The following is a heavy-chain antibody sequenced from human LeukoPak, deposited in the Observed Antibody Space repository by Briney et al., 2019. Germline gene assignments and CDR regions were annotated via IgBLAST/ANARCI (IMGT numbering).Heavy chain of an antibody. CDR3: AKRGVVIRVFLVGFHKEAYYFDS. Sequence: GGSLRLSCAFSGLTLSNYGMSGVRQAPGKGLEGVAGLSGSGGGTNYADSVQGRFTISRDNPKNTLYLQMNSLRAEDTAVYFCAKRGVVIRVFLVGFHKEAYYFDSSGQGALVTVSS. V-gene: IGHV3-23*01. CDR1: GLTLSNYG. CDR2: LSGSGGGT. J-gene: IGHJ4*02. D-gene: IGHD3-10*01.